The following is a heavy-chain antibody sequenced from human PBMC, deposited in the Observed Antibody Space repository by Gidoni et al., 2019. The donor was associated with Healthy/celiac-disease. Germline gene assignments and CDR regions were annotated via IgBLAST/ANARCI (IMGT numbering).Heavy chain of an antibody. V-gene: IGHV1-18*04. Sequence: QVQLVQSGVEVKKPGASVKVSCKASGYTFTSYGISWVRQAPGQGLEWMGWISGYNGNTNYARKLQGRVTMTTDTSTSTAYMELRGLRSDDTAVYYCARAPGEQPLAPVWYWGQGTLVTVSS. CDR2: ISGYNGNT. CDR1: GYTFTSYG. J-gene: IGHJ4*02. D-gene: IGHD6-13*01. CDR3: ARAPGEQPLAPVWY.